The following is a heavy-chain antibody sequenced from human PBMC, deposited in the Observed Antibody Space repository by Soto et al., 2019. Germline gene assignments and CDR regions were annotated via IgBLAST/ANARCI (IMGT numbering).Heavy chain of an antibody. CDR2: IWYDGSNK. Sequence: QVQLVESGGGVVQPGRSLRLSCAASGFTFSSYGMHWVRQAPGKGLEWVAVIWYDGSNKYYADSVKGRFTISRDNSKNTLSLQMNSLRAEDTAVYYCARADGYNSAVDYWGQGTLVTVSS. CDR1: GFTFSSYG. D-gene: IGHD5-12*01. V-gene: IGHV3-33*01. J-gene: IGHJ4*02. CDR3: ARADGYNSAVDY.